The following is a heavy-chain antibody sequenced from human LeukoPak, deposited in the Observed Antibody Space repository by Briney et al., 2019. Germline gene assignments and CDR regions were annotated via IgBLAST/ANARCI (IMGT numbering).Heavy chain of an antibody. CDR3: ATTIVVVVAATRTDAFDI. CDR1: GYTFTDYY. Sequence: ASVKVSCKASGYTFTDYYIHWVRQAPGQGLEWMGWINPKSGGTTYAQKFQGRVTMTEDTSTDTAYMELSSLRSEDTAVYYCATTIVVVVAATRTDAFDIWGQGTMVTVSS. V-gene: IGHV1-2*02. J-gene: IGHJ3*02. CDR2: INPKSGGT. D-gene: IGHD2-15*01.